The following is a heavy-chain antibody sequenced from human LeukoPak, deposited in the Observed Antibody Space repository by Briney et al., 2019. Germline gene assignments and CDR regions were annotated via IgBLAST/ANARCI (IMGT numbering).Heavy chain of an antibody. CDR3: ARDRSGVGATLY. D-gene: IGHD1-26*01. CDR2: FGTRSTSV. CDR1: GFTFSGYS. V-gene: IGHV3-21*01. Sequence: GGSLRLSCTASGFTFSGYSMNWIRQAPGKGLEWVSSFGTRSTSVYHAGSVKGRFAISRDNAKNSLYLQMNSLRAEDTAVYYCARDRSGVGATLYWGQGTLVTVSS. J-gene: IGHJ4*02.